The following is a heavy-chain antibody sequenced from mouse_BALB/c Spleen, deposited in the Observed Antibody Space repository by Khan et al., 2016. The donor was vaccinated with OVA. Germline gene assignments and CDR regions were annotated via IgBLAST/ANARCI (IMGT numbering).Heavy chain of an antibody. CDR1: GYTFTTYW. CDR3: ERDRFDY. J-gene: IGHJ2*01. CDR2: INPTSGYT. Sequence: VQLQESGTELAKPGASVKMSCKASGYTFTTYWMHWVKQRPGQGLEWIGYINPTSGYTDYNEKFKDKATLSADKSSSTAYMQLSSLTSEDSAVCNSERDRFDYWGQGTTLTVSS. V-gene: IGHV1-7*01.